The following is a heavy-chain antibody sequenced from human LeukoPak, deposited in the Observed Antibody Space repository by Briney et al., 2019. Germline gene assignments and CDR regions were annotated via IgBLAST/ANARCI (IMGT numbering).Heavy chain of an antibody. V-gene: IGHV4-59*01. J-gene: IGHJ5*02. CDR2: IYYSGRT. Sequence: PSETLSLTCSVSGGSISSYYWSWIRQPPGRGLEWIGYIYYSGRTSYNPSLKSRVTISVDTSKNQFSLKLSSVTAADTAVYYCTRDSGTTGVVKFDPWGQGILVTVSS. CDR3: TRDSGTTGVVKFDP. CDR1: GGSISSYY. D-gene: IGHD4-23*01.